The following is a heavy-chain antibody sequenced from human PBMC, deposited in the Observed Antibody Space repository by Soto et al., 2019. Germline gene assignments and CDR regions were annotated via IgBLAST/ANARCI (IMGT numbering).Heavy chain of an antibody. J-gene: IGHJ4*02. D-gene: IGHD5-12*01. CDR3: ARPPLPGYLIHFNS. V-gene: IGHV5-51*01. CDR1: GYIFIDYW. CDR2: VYPRDSDT. Sequence: ESLKISCKASGYIFIDYWIGWVRQMPGKGLEWMGIVYPRDSDTRYSPSFQGQVTISADRSTGTAFLQWRSLKASDTALYYCARPPLPGYLIHFNSWGQGTLVTVSS.